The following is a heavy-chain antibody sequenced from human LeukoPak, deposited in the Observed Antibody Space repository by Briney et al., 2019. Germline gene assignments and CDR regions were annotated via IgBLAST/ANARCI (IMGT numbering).Heavy chain of an antibody. CDR3: AKDPIKTRGVIITYYFDY. D-gene: IGHD3-10*01. Sequence: GGSLRLSCAASGFTFSTYAMSWVRQAPGKGLEWVAAISGSGGSTYYPHSVKGRFTISRDNSKNTLYLQMNSLRAEDTAVYYCAKDPIKTRGVIITYYFDYWGQGTLVTVSS. CDR2: ISGSGGST. J-gene: IGHJ4*02. V-gene: IGHV3-23*01. CDR1: GFTFSTYA.